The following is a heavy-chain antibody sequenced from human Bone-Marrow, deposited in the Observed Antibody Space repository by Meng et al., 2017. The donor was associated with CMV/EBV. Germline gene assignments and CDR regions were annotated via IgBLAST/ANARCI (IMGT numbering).Heavy chain of an antibody. Sequence: SVKVSCKASGYTFSYYDIIWVRQASGQGLEWMGGIIPIFGTANYAQKFQGRVTITTDESTSTAYMELSSLRSEDTAVYYCARSPGIAAADDTFDIWGQGTMVTVSS. CDR3: ARSPGIAAADDTFDI. V-gene: IGHV1-69*05. D-gene: IGHD6-13*01. CDR1: GYTFSYYD. CDR2: IIPIFGTA. J-gene: IGHJ3*02.